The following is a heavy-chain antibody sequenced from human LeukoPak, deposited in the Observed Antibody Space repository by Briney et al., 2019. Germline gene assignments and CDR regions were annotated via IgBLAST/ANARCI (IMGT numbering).Heavy chain of an antibody. CDR3: ARVVYYGSGSYGGFDH. J-gene: IGHJ4*02. V-gene: IGHV3-30-3*01. CDR2: ISYDGSSK. Sequence: GGSLRLSCAASGFTFSSYAMHWVRQAPGKGLEWVAVISYDGSSKYYADSVKGRFTISRDNSKNTLYLQMNSLRVEDTAVFYCARVVYYGSGSYGGFDHWGQGTLVTVSS. CDR1: GFTFSSYA. D-gene: IGHD3-10*01.